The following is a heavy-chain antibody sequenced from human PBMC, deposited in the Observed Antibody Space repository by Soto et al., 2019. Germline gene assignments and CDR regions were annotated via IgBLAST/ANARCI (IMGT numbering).Heavy chain of an antibody. V-gene: IGHV3-23*01. CDR3: ARGSSGYISSWYYFDY. Sequence: GGSLRLSCAASGFTFTDYALSWVRQAPGKGLEWVATISGIGGSTYLADSVKGRLSISRDNSKNTVSLLMNSLRAEDKAVYFCARGSSGYISSWYYFDYWGRGTLVTVSP. J-gene: IGHJ4*02. CDR1: GFTFTDYA. D-gene: IGHD6-13*01. CDR2: ISGIGGST.